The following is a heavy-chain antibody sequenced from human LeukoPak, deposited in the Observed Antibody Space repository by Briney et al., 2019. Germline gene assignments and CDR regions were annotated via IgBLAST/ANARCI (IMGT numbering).Heavy chain of an antibody. Sequence: ASVKVSCKASGYTFTGYYINWVRQAPGQGLEWMGWINPNSGGTNYPQKFQGGVTMTSDTSISTAYMELTSLRSDDSAVYYCARKSAVRSTSEFDFWGQGTLVTVSS. CDR2: INPNSGGT. CDR3: ARKSAVRSTSEFDF. D-gene: IGHD2-2*01. J-gene: IGHJ4*02. CDR1: GYTFTGYY. V-gene: IGHV1-2*02.